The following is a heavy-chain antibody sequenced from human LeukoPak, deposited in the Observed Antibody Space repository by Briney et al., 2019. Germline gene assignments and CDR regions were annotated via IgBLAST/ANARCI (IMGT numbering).Heavy chain of an antibody. V-gene: IGHV3-74*01. CDR3: VRDWGYDSSGYWQKYFDT. Sequence: GGSLRLSCATSGFTFTTFWMHWVRQAPGKGLVWVSRINHDGSSTNYADSVKGRFTISRDNAKNTVYLQINSLRAEDTAVYYCVRDWGYDSSGYWQKYFDTWGQGTLVTVSS. CDR2: INHDGSST. J-gene: IGHJ4*02. D-gene: IGHD3-22*01. CDR1: GFTFTTFW.